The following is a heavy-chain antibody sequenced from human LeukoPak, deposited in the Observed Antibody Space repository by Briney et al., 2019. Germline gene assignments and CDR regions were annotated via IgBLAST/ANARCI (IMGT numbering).Heavy chain of an antibody. Sequence: SQTLSPTCTVSGGSISSGNFYCSLIRQPAGKGLEWIGRIYISGSTNYNPSLKSGVTLSLDTSQNQFSLTLTSLTAADTAVYYCARATYYYDSSGYWYFDLWGRGTLVTVSS. CDR2: IYISGST. CDR3: ARATYYYDSSGYWYFDL. J-gene: IGHJ2*01. CDR1: GGSISSGNFY. V-gene: IGHV4-61*02. D-gene: IGHD3-22*01.